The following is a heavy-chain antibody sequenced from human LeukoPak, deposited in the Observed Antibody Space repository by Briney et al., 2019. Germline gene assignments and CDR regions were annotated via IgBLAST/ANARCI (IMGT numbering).Heavy chain of an antibody. CDR2: TYSSGST. Sequence: GGSLRLSCAASGFTFSSYRMNWVRQAPGKGLEWVSVTYSSGSTHYADSVKGRFTISRDSSKNTLYLQMNSLRAEDTAVYYCATESYGGAWGQGTLVTVSS. D-gene: IGHD1-26*01. CDR1: GFTFSSYR. CDR3: ATESYGGA. J-gene: IGHJ4*02. V-gene: IGHV3-53*01.